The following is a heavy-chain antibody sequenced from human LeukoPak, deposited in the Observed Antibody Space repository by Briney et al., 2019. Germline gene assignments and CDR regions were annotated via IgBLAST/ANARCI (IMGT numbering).Heavy chain of an antibody. CDR3: ARDSSGGRLDY. V-gene: IGHV1-69*05. CDR1: GGTFSSYA. CDR2: IIPIFGTA. Sequence: EASVKVSCKASGGTFSSYAISWVRQAPGQRLEWKGGIIPIFGTANYAQKFQGRVTITTDESTSTAYTELSSLRSEDTAVYYCARDSSGGRLDYWGQGTLVTVSS. J-gene: IGHJ4*02. D-gene: IGHD3-16*01.